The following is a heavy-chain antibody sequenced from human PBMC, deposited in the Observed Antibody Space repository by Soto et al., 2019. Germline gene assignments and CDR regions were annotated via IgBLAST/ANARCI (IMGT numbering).Heavy chain of an antibody. CDR1: GFSFSNYG. Sequence: EVHLLESGGGLVQPGGSLRLSCAASGFSFSNYGMTWVRQAPGKGLEWDSSVSADGQTTYYAESVRGRFTISRDSSKGTLYLQMDSLRADDTAVYYCAKEASVPALGEFWYFDLWGRGTHVTVSS. D-gene: IGHD3-10*01. V-gene: IGHV3-23*01. CDR2: VSADGQTT. J-gene: IGHJ2*01. CDR3: AKEASVPALGEFWYFDL.